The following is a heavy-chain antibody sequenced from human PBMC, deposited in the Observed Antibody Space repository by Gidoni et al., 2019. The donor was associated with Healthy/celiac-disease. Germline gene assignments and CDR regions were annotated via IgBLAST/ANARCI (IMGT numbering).Heavy chain of an antibody. CDR2: MNPNSGNT. CDR1: GYHLTSYV. V-gene: IGHV1-8*01. Sequence: VQLVQSGAEVKKPGASVKVSCMASGYHLTSYVINWLRQATGQGLEWMGWMNPNSGNTGYAQKFQGRVTMTRNTSISTAYMELSSLRSEDTSVYYCARGGVNCSSTSCYLYYYYYYYMDVWGKGTTVTVSS. J-gene: IGHJ6*03. D-gene: IGHD2-2*01. CDR3: ARGGVNCSSTSCYLYYYYYYYMDV.